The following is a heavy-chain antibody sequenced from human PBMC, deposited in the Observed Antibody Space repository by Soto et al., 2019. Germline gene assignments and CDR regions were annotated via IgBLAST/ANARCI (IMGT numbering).Heavy chain of an antibody. J-gene: IGHJ3*02. CDR3: ARPRVQYSSGWNAFDI. CDR1: GGSFASYW. V-gene: IGHV5-51*01. CDR2: IYPGDSDT. Sequence: GVLLRASCRGVGGSFASYWSGRIIQMPGKGLEGMGIIYPGDSDTRYSPSFQGQVTISADKSISTAYLQWSSLKASDTAMYYCARPRVQYSSGWNAFDISGQGTMVTVSS. D-gene: IGHD6-19*01.